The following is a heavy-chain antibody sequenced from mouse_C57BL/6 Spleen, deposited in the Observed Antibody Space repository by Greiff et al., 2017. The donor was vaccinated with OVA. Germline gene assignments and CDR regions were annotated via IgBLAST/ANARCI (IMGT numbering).Heavy chain of an antibody. D-gene: IGHD1-1*01. CDR2: INPGSGGT. J-gene: IGHJ4*01. CDR3: ARSPYYYGSSPRAMDY. V-gene: IGHV1-54*01. Sequence: QVHVKQSGAELVRPGTSVKVSCKASGYAFTNYLIEWVKQRPGQGLEWIGVINPGSGGTNYNEKFKGKATLTADKSSSTAYMQLSSLTSEDSAVYFGARSPYYYGSSPRAMDYWGQGTSVTVSS. CDR1: GYAFTNYL.